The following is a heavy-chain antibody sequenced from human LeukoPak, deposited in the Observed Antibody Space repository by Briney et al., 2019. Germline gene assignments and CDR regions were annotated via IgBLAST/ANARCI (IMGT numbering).Heavy chain of an antibody. CDR1: GYTFTSYY. J-gene: IGHJ5*02. Sequence: ASVKVSCKASGYTFTSYYMHWVRQAPGQGLEWMGIINPSGGSTSYAQKFQGRVTMTRDTSTSTVYMELSSLRSEDTAAYYCARRSQLGYCSSTSCYSWFDPWGQGTLVTVSS. CDR3: ARRSQLGYCSSTSCYSWFDP. V-gene: IGHV1-46*01. CDR2: INPSGGST. D-gene: IGHD2-2*02.